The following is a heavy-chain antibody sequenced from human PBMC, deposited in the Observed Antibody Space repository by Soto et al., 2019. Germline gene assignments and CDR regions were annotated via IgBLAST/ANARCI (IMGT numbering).Heavy chain of an antibody. CDR3: AREDSSSAGGDFDY. V-gene: IGHV1-46*01. D-gene: IGHD6-6*01. CDR1: GYTFTNYY. Sequence: QVQLVQSGAEVKKPGASVKVSCKASGYTFTNYYMHWVRQAPGQGLEWMGIIDPSGGSTSYAQKFQDRGTMTRDTSTSTVYMELSSLRSEDTAVYYCAREDSSSAGGDFDYWGQGTLVTVSS. CDR2: IDPSGGST. J-gene: IGHJ4*02.